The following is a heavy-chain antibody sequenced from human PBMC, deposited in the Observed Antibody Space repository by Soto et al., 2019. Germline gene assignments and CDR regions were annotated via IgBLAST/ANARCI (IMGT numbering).Heavy chain of an antibody. Sequence: EVPLVESGGGLVKPGGSLRLSCISSGFTFRTYTMNWVRQAPGKGLEWVSGIRGFSPYTFYAESVKGRFTISRDNAKNSLYLQMNSLRADDTAVYYCARDRGYDAHDYYYNAMDVWGQGTTVTVSS. CDR3: ARDRGYDAHDYYYNAMDV. V-gene: IGHV3-21*01. CDR2: IRGFSPYT. CDR1: GFTFRTYT. J-gene: IGHJ6*02. D-gene: IGHD3-10*01.